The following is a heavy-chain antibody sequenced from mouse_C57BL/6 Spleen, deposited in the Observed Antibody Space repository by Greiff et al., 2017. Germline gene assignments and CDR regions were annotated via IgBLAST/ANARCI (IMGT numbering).Heavy chain of an antibody. Sequence: VQGVESGPGLVQPSQSLSITCTVSGFSLTSYGVHWVRQSPGKGLEWLGVIWSGGSTDYNAAFISRLSISKDNSKSQVFFKMNSLQADDTAIYYCARPYGYDEGWFAYWGQWTLVTVSA. D-gene: IGHD2-2*01. CDR3: ARPYGYDEGWFAY. CDR1: GFSLTSYG. CDR2: IWSGGST. J-gene: IGHJ3*01. V-gene: IGHV2-2*01.